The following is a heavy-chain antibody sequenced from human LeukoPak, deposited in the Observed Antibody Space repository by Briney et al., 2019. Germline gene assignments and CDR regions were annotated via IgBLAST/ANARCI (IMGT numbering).Heavy chain of an antibody. D-gene: IGHD3-22*01. V-gene: IGHV3-23*01. Sequence: GGSLRLSCAASGFTFSSYAMSWVRQAPGKGLEWVSAISGSGGSTYYADSVKGRFTISRDNSKNTLYLQMNSLRAEDTAVYYCAKPLYYDSSGDPPLFDYWGQGTLVTVSS. CDR3: AKPLYYDSSGDPPLFDY. CDR1: GFTFSSYA. J-gene: IGHJ4*02. CDR2: ISGSGGST.